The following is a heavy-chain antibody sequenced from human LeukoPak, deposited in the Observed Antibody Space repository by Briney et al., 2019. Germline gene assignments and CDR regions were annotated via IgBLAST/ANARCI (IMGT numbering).Heavy chain of an antibody. CDR1: GGTFSSYA. CDR3: ARLAAATLPRYGMDV. J-gene: IGHJ6*02. CDR2: IIPIFGTA. D-gene: IGHD6-13*01. Sequence: SVKVSCKASGGTFSSYAISWVRQAPGQGLEWMGGIIPIFGTANYAQKFQGRVTITADESTSTAYMELSSLRSEDTAVYYCARLAAATLPRYGMDVWGQGTTATVSS. V-gene: IGHV1-69*13.